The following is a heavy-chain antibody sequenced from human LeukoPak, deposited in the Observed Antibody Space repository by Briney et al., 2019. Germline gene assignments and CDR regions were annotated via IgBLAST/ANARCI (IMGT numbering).Heavy chain of an antibody. CDR2: ITGSGDNT. Sequence: PGGSLRLSCAASGFTFGSYGMTWVRRAPGKGLEWVSAITGSGDNTYYADSVKGRFTISRDNSKNMLYLQMNSLRVEDTAVYFCAKGKLTLRSLEYWGQGTLVTVSS. CDR3: AKGKLTLRSLEY. D-gene: IGHD2/OR15-2a*01. J-gene: IGHJ4*02. CDR1: GFTFGSYG. V-gene: IGHV3-23*01.